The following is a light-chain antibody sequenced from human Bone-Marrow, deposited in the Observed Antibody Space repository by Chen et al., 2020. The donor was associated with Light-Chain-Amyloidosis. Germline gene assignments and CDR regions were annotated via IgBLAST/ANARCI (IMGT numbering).Light chain of an antibody. CDR2: DDS. J-gene: IGLJ3*02. CDR3: QVWDRSSDRPV. V-gene: IGLV3-21*02. Sequence: SYVLTQPSSVSVAPGQTATIACGGNNIGSTSVHWYQQTPGQAPLLVVYDDSDRPSGIPERLCGADSGSTATLTISRVEAGDEADYYGQVWDRSSDRPVFGGGTKLTVL. CDR1: NIGSTS.